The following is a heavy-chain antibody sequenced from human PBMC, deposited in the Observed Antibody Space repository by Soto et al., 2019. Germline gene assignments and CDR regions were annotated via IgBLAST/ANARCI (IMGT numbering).Heavy chain of an antibody. CDR2: IDPNSGGT. J-gene: IGHJ6*02. Sequence: ASVKVSCKSSGYTFTDYYIHWVRQAPGQGLEWMGWIDPNSGGTKFAQDFQGWVILTSDTSITTVYMEMTRLRSDDTAVYFCVRSEAGYFYYGMDAWGQGTTVTVSS. V-gene: IGHV1-2*04. CDR1: GYTFTDYY. CDR3: VRSEAGYFYYGMDA.